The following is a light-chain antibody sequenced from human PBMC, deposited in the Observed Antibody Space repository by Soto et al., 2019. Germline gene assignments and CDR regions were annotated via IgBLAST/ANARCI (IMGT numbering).Light chain of an antibody. CDR2: EVS. CDR1: SSDVGGYNY. Sequence: QSVLTQPASVSGSPGQSIIISCTGTSSDVGGYNYVSWYQQHPDKAPKLMIYEVSHWPSGVSNRFSGSKSGNTASLTISGLQAEDEADYYCSSYTGSSTPVVFGGGTQLTVL. CDR3: SSYTGSSTPVV. V-gene: IGLV2-14*01. J-gene: IGLJ2*01.